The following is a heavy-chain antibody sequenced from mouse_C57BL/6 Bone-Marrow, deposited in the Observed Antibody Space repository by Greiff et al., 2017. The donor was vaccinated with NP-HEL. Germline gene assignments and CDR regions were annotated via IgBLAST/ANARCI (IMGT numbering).Heavy chain of an antibody. D-gene: IGHD2-4*01. Sequence: DVHLVESGGDLVKPGGSLKLSCAASGFTFSSYGMSWVRQTPDKRLEWVATISSGGSYTYYPDSVKGRFTISRDNAKNTLYLQMSSLKSEDTAMYYCARHDYDGSLDYWGQGTSVTVSS. V-gene: IGHV5-6*01. CDR1: GFTFSSYG. J-gene: IGHJ4*01. CDR2: ISSGGSYT. CDR3: ARHDYDGSLDY.